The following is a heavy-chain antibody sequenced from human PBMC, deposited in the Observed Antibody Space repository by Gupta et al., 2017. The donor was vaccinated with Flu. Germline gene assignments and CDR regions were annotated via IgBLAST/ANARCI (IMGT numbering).Heavy chain of an antibody. CDR3: ARGWTDWGHFDI. D-gene: IGHD7-27*01. V-gene: IGHV4-59*01. J-gene: IGHJ4*02. CDR1: GGSISTNY. CDR2: VYYNGRT. Sequence: GGSISTNYWSWIRQPPGRGLEWIGYVYYNGRTSYNPSFKSRATISVDTSKNQFSLKLSSATAADTAVFYCARGWTDWGHFDIWGQGALVSVSS.